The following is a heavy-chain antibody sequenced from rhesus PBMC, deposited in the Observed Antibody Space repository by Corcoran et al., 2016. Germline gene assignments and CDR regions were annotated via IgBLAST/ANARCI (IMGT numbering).Heavy chain of an antibody. D-gene: IGHD6-31*01. V-gene: IGHV4-106*01. J-gene: IGHJ4*01. Sequence: QVQLQESGPGLVKPSETLSLTCAVSGGSISDDYYWSWIRQPPGKGLAWIGYIYGSGGDTNDNPSLKNRVTISIDTSKNQFSLKLSSVTAADTAVYYCARYSSGWDCDYWGQGVLVTVSS. CDR3: ARYSSGWDCDY. CDR1: GGSISDDYY. CDR2: IYGSGGDT.